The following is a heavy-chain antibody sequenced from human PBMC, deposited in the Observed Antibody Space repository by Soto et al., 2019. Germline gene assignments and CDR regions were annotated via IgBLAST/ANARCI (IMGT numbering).Heavy chain of an antibody. V-gene: IGHV4-59*13. CDR3: AREGGCGGDCYGFWFDP. CDR2: LSYNGGT. CDR1: GDSTINSY. J-gene: IGHJ5*02. D-gene: IGHD2-21*02. Sequence: PSEALSLTCTVSGDSTINSYWSWIRQAPGKGPEWLGYLSYNGGTNHNPSLQGRATMSVDTSQNQFSLKLSSVTAADTAVYYCAREGGCGGDCYGFWFDPGCQGTLVTVSS.